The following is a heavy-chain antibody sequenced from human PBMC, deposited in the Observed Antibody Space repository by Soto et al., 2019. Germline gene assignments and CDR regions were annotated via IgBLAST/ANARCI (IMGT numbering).Heavy chain of an antibody. J-gene: IGHJ6*02. D-gene: IGHD2-21*02. CDR3: ARAVYCGDDCYSYGMDV. CDR1: GYSFTDDY. V-gene: IGHV1-2*02. CDR2: INPHSGST. Sequence: ASVKASCKTSGYSFTDDYLHWVQQAPGQGLEWVGWINPHSGSTNFAQKFLGRVSMTRDTSISTAYMELFSLTSDDTAIYYCARAVYCGDDCYSYGMDVWGQGTTVTVS.